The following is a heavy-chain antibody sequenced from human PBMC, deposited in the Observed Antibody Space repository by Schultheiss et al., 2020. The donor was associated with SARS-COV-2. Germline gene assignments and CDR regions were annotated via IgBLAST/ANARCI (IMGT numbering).Heavy chain of an antibody. CDR1: GFTFSNGW. D-gene: IGHD4-11*01. Sequence: GGSLRLSCAASGFTFSNGWMSWVRQAPGKGLEWVGRIKSKTDGGTTDYAAPVKGRFTISRDDSKNTAYLQMNSLKTEDTAVYYCTSLYSNYEGFDYWGQGTLVTVSS. J-gene: IGHJ4*02. CDR2: IKSKTDGGTT. V-gene: IGHV3-15*01. CDR3: TSLYSNYEGFDY.